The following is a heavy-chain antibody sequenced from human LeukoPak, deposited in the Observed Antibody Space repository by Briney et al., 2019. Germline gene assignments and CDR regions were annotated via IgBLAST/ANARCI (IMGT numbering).Heavy chain of an antibody. Sequence: GRSLRLSCAASGFIFDTYGMLWVRQAPGKGLEWVAVIAYDGSNKVYADSVKGRFTISRGNSKNTLYLQMNSLRGEDTAVYYCAKEKAIATINYGLDVWGQGTTVTVSS. CDR3: AKEKAIATINYGLDV. D-gene: IGHD1-1*01. CDR1: GFIFDTYG. CDR2: IAYDGSNK. V-gene: IGHV3-30*18. J-gene: IGHJ6*02.